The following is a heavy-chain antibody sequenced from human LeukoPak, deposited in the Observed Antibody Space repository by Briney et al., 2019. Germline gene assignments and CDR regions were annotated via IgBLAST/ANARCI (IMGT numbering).Heavy chain of an antibody. CDR3: ASSSKIVVVPAAMIY. CDR2: IIPIFGTA. Sequence: ASVKVSCKASGGTFSSYANSWVRQAPGQGLEWMGGIIPIFGTANYAQKFQGRGTITADESTSTAYMELSSLRSEDTAVYYCASSSKIVVVPAAMIYWGQGTLVTVSS. D-gene: IGHD2-2*01. J-gene: IGHJ4*02. V-gene: IGHV1-69*13. CDR1: GGTFSSYA.